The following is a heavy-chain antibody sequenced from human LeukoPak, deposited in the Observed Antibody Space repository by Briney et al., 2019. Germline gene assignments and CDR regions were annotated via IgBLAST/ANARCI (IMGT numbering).Heavy chain of an antibody. D-gene: IGHD1-1*01. CDR2: ISYTVTS. Sequence: SETLCLTCTVSGGSISTYYWSWIRQPPGKGLEWIGYISYTVTSNYNPSLKSRVTISVDTSKNQFSLKLSSVTAADTAVYYCARVGDWNDLVYWGQGTLVTVSS. J-gene: IGHJ4*02. CDR1: GGSISTYY. V-gene: IGHV4-59*01. CDR3: ARVGDWNDLVY.